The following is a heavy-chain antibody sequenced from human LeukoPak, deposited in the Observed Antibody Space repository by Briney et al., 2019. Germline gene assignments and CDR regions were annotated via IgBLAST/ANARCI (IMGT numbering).Heavy chain of an antibody. CDR3: ARGTTGHDSYYYYYMDV. J-gene: IGHJ6*03. D-gene: IGHD3-9*01. CDR2: MSHSGMTI. V-gene: IGHV3-11*01. CDR1: GFTFSDDY. Sequence: GGSLRLSCAASGFTFSDDYMTWIRQAPGKGLEWISYMSHSGMTIYYAGSVKGRFTISRDNAKKSLFLQMNNLRAEDTGVYYCARGTTGHDSYYYYYMDVWGKGTTVTVSS.